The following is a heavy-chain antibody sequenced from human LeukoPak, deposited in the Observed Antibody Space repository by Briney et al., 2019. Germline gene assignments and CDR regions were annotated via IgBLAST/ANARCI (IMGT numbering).Heavy chain of an antibody. D-gene: IGHD6-6*01. J-gene: IGHJ4*02. CDR3: ATHLYSSSSFDY. CDR2: IYYSGST. CDR1: GGSISSYY. Sequence: SDTLSLTCTVSGGSISSYYWSWIRQPPGKGLEWIGYIYYSGSTNYNPSLKSRVTISVDTSKNQFSLKLSSVTAADTAVYYCATHLYSSSSFDYWGQGTLVTVSS. V-gene: IGHV4-59*07.